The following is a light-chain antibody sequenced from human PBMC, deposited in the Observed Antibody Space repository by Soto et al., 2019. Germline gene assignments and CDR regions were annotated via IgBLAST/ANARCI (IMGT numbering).Light chain of an antibody. J-gene: IGKJ2*01. V-gene: IGKV1-39*01. CDR2: AAS. Sequence: DLQMTQSPSSLSASVGDRVTITCRASQSISSYLNWYQQKPGKAPNLLIYAASSLQSGVPSRFSGSGSGTDFTLTISSLQPEDFATYYCQQSYSTLMYTFGQGTKLEIK. CDR3: QQSYSTLMYT. CDR1: QSISSY.